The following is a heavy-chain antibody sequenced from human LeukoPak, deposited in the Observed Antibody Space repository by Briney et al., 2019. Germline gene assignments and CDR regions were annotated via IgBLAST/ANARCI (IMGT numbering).Heavy chain of an antibody. CDR1: GFTFSSYS. CDR3: ARAGYYYYVWGSPYYFDY. J-gene: IGHJ4*02. V-gene: IGHV3-21*01. D-gene: IGHD3-16*01. Sequence: GGSLRLSCAASGFTFSSYSMNWVRQAPGKGLEWVSSIGSSSSYINYADSVKGRFTISRDNAKNSLYLQMNSLRAEDTAVYYCARAGYYYYVWGSPYYFDYWGQGTLVIVSS. CDR2: IGSSSSYI.